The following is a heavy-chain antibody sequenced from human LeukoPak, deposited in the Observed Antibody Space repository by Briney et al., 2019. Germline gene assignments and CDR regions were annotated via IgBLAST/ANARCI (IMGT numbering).Heavy chain of an antibody. CDR2: ISAYNGNT. CDR1: GYTFTSYG. V-gene: IGHV1-18*01. D-gene: IGHD5-24*01. CDR3: ARGRGLQAFFDY. Sequence: ASVTVSCKASGYTFTSYGVSWVRQAPGQGLEWIGWISAYNGNTNYAQKLQGRATMTTDTSTSTAYMELRSLRSDDTAVYYCARGRGLQAFFDYWGQGTLVTVSS. J-gene: IGHJ4*02.